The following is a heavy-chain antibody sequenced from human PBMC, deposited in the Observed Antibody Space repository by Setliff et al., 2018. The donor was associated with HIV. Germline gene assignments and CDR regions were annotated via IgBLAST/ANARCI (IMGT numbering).Heavy chain of an antibody. CDR1: GYRFTSYW. Sequence: GESLKISCKGSGYRFTSYWIDWVRQTPGKGLEWMGIIYLGDSDTRYSPSFQGQVTISADKSTSTAYLQWTSLKASDSAMYYCARHVGDTFDIWGQGTMVTVSS. D-gene: IGHD3-16*01. V-gene: IGHV5-51*01. CDR2: IYLGDSDT. CDR3: ARHVGDTFDI. J-gene: IGHJ3*02.